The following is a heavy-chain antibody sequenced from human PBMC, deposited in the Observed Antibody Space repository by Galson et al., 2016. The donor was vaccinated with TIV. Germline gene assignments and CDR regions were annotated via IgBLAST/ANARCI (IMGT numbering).Heavy chain of an antibody. CDR1: GYSFTSFW. J-gene: IGHJ4*02. CDR3: ASSRPELRYFDWQRPQYFDD. V-gene: IGHV5-51*01. CDR2: IYPGDSYT. Sequence: QSGAEVKKPGESLKISCKASGYSFTSFWIGWVRQMPGKGLEWMGVIYPGDSYTTYSPSFHGQVTISADKSSNTAYLQWSSLMASDTAMYFCASSRPELRYFDWQRPQYFDDCGQGSLVTVSS. D-gene: IGHD3-9*01.